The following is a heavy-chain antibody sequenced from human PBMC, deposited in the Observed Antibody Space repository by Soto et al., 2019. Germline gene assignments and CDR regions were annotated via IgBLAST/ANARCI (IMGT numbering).Heavy chain of an antibody. CDR2: IIPMFGKP. D-gene: IGHD2-21*01. CDR1: GGTFRSYA. CDR3: ARSMETNYFYCMDV. V-gene: IGHV1-69*13. J-gene: IGHJ6*02. Sequence: SVKVSCKASGGTFRSYAINWARQAPGQGLERMGGIIPMFGKPNYAEKFLGRVTISADESTRTAYMEVSSLKSEDTAVYYCARSMETNYFYCMDVWGLGTTVTVSS.